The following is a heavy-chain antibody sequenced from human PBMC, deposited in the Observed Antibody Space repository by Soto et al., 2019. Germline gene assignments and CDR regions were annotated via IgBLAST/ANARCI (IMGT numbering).Heavy chain of an antibody. D-gene: IGHD2-21*01. J-gene: IGHJ4*02. Sequence: GGSLRLSXATSGFPFNDYYMTWIRQAPGKGLEWLSRISPKSTFRNYADSAKGRFTISRDNTESSLFLQMNSLGVDDTAVYSCVRGGGGGLFEHWGQGVLVTVSS. V-gene: IGHV3-11*06. CDR3: VRGGGGGLFEH. CDR2: ISPKSTFR. CDR1: GFPFNDYY.